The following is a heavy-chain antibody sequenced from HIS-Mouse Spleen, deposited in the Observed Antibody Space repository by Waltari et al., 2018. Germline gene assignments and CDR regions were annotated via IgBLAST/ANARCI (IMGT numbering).Heavy chain of an antibody. D-gene: IGHD3-10*01. CDR3: ASSVTMVRGHDAFDI. V-gene: IGHV3-7*01. J-gene: IGHJ3*02. Sequence: EVQLVESGGGLVQPGGSLRLSCAASGFTFSSYWMSWVRQAPGKGLEWVANIKQDGSEKYYVDSVKGRFTISRDNAKNSLYLQMNSLRAEDTAVYYCASSVTMVRGHDAFDIWGQGTMVTVSS. CDR1: GFTFSSYW. CDR2: IKQDGSEK.